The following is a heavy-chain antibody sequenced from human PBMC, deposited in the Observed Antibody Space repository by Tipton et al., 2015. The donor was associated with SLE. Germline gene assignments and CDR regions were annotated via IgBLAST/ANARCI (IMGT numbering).Heavy chain of an antibody. Sequence: SLRLSCAASGFNFRNYAMSWVRQTPGKGLEWVSSISGSGSKTYYADSVKGRFTISRDNSKNTLYLQMNSLRAEDTALYYCAKENYDFWSGYYTGAAFDIWGQGTMVTVSS. J-gene: IGHJ3*02. CDR3: AKENYDFWSGYYTGAAFDI. CDR2: ISGSGSKT. CDR1: GFNFRNYA. D-gene: IGHD3-3*01. V-gene: IGHV3-23*01.